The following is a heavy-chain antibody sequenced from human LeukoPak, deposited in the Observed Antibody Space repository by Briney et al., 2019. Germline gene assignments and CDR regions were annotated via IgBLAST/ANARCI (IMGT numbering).Heavy chain of an antibody. CDR1: GFTFSSSW. CDR2: INGDGSRT. CDR3: AKRHSSGWYFDY. J-gene: IGHJ4*02. Sequence: GGSLRLSCAASGFTFSSSWMHWVRQAPGEGLVWVSQINGDGSRTNYADSVKGRFTISRDNAKSTLYLQMNSLRAEDTAVYFCAKRHSSGWYFDYWGQGTLVTVSS. V-gene: IGHV3-74*01. D-gene: IGHD6-19*01.